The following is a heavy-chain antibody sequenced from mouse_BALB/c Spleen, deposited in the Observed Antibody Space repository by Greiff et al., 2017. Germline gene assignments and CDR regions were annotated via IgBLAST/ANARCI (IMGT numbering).Heavy chain of an antibody. CDR1: GYSITSDYA. D-gene: IGHD2-14*01. CDR3: ARGYEAWFAY. CDR2: ISYSGST. V-gene: IGHV3-2*02. Sequence: EVHLVESGPGLVKPSQSLSLTCTVTGYSITSDYAWNWIRQFPGNKLEWMGYISYSGSTSYNPSLKSRISITRDTSKNQFFLQLNSVTTEDTATYYCARGYEAWFAYWGQGTLVTVSA. J-gene: IGHJ3*01.